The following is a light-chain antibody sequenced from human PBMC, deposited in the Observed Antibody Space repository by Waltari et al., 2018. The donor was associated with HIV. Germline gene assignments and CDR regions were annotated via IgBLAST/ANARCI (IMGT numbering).Light chain of an antibody. J-gene: IGKJ5*01. V-gene: IGKV1-39*01. CDR3: QQSFSAPT. CDR2: GAT. Sequence: DIQMAQSPSSLSASIGDRVTITCRASQNITHYLNWYPQRPGKAPRLLIYGATRLQGGVPSRFRGIGSGTFFTLIITSLQPECFGSYYTQQSFSAPTFGRGSRLDIK. CDR1: QNITHY.